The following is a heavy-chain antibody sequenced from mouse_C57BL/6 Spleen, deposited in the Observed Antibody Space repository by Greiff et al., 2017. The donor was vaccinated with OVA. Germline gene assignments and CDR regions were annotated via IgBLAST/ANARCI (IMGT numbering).Heavy chain of an antibody. Sequence: QVQLKESGPGLVVHSPCLSITCTVSGFSLTSYGVHWVRQPPGKGLEWLVVIWSDGSTTYNSALKSRLSISKDNSKSQVFLKMNSLQTDDTAMYYCARQPLYYYGSSYAMDYWGQGTSVTVSS. CDR2: IWSDGST. D-gene: IGHD1-1*01. J-gene: IGHJ4*01. CDR1: GFSLTSYG. CDR3: ARQPLYYYGSSYAMDY. V-gene: IGHV2-6-1*01.